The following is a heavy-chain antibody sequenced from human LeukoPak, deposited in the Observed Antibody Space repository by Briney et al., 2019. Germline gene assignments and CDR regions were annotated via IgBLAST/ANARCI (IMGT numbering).Heavy chain of an antibody. Sequence: GGSLRLSCAASGFTFSSYAMSWVRQAPGKGLEWVSYISSSGSSIYYADSVKGRFTISRDNAKNSLYLQMNSLRAEDTAVYYCAKGGDGYYYWGFGSYYYMDVWAKGPTVTIS. CDR3: AKGGDGYYYWGFGSYYYMDV. J-gene: IGHJ6*03. CDR2: ISSSGSSI. CDR1: GFTFSSYA. V-gene: IGHV3-48*04. D-gene: IGHD5-24*01.